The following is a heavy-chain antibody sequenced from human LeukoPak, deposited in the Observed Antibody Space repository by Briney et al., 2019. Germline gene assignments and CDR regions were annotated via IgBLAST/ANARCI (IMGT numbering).Heavy chain of an antibody. D-gene: IGHD2/OR15-2a*01. Sequence: SEPLSLTCTVSGGSISSSSYYWGWIRQPPGKGLEWIGEIYHSGSTNYNPSLKSRVTISVDKSKNQFSLKLSSVTAADTAVYYCAAFGPHFTVDYWGQGTLVTVSS. V-gene: IGHV4-39*07. CDR1: GGSISSSSYY. CDR3: AAFGPHFTVDY. J-gene: IGHJ4*02. CDR2: IYHSGST.